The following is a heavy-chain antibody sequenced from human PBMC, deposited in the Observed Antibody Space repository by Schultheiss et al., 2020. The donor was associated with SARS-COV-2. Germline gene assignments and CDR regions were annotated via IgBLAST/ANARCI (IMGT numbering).Heavy chain of an antibody. CDR1: GFTFSNAW. D-gene: IGHD3-3*01. Sequence: GGSLRLSCAASGFTFSNAWMSWVRQAPGKGLEWVATIWNDGSNKLYADSVKGRFTISRDNSKNTVVLQLNSLRAEDTAVYYCARGYDFWTVPHIYYWGQGTQVTVSS. J-gene: IGHJ4*02. CDR2: IWNDGSNK. V-gene: IGHV3-33*08. CDR3: ARGYDFWTVPHIYY.